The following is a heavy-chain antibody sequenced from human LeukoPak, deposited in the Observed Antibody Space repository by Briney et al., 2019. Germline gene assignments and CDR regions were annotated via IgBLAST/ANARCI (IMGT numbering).Heavy chain of an antibody. V-gene: IGHV4-61*01. D-gene: IGHD3-9*01. Sequence: PSESLSLTCTVAAGSVSSGSYAWGWTRQPPGKGLEWIGYIYYRGSTNYNPSLQSRVTISVDTSKNQFALKLSSVTDADTAVYYCARVDDILTGPFAYWGQGTLVTVSS. CDR1: AGSVSSGSYA. CDR3: ARVDDILTGPFAY. J-gene: IGHJ4*02. CDR2: IYYRGST.